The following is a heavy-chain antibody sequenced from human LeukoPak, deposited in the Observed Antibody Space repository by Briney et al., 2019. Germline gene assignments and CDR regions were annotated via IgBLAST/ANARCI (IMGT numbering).Heavy chain of an antibody. CDR2: IYYSGST. CDR1: GGSISSYY. CDR3: ARSLWFGELSTYNWFDP. J-gene: IGHJ5*02. D-gene: IGHD3-10*01. Sequence: SETLSLTCTVSGGSISSYYWSWIRQPPAKGLEWIGYIYYSGSTNYNPSLKSRVTISVDTSKNQFSLKLSSVTAADTAVYYCARSLWFGELSTYNWFDPWGQGTLVTVSS. V-gene: IGHV4-59*08.